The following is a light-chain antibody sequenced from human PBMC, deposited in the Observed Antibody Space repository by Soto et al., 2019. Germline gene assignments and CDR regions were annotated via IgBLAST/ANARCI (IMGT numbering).Light chain of an antibody. CDR1: NIGSKN. V-gene: IGLV3-9*01. J-gene: IGLJ2*01. Sequence: SSELTQPLSVSVALGQTATITCGGNNIGSKNVHWFQQKPGQAPVLVIYRDSNRPSGIPERFSGSNSGNTATLTISRAQAGDEADYYCQVWDSSTGVFGGGTKLTVL. CDR3: QVWDSSTGV. CDR2: RDS.